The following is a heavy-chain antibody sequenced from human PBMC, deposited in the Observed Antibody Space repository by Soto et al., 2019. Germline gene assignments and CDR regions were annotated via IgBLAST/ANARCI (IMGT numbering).Heavy chain of an antibody. J-gene: IGHJ3*02. V-gene: IGHV4-30-2*01. Sequence: QVQLQESGSGLVKPSETLSLTCAVSGGSISSDYYSWSWIRQPPGKDLEWIGYIYHGGSTYYNPSLRSRVTLSVDQSQNHFSLRLTSVTAADTAVYSCARLNRLRNDAFDIWGQGTLVAVSS. CDR3: ARLNRLRNDAFDI. CDR2: IYHGGST. CDR1: GGSISSDYYS. D-gene: IGHD3-16*01.